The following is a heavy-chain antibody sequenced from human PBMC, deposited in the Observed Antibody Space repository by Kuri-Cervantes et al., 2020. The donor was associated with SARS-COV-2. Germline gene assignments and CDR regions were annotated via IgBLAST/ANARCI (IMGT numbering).Heavy chain of an antibody. Sequence: GESLKISCAASGFTFSSFAIHWVRQAPGKGLEWVAIIPYDGNNTYYADSVKGRFTISRDNSRNTLYLQMNSLRTEDTAIYYCARDRVGVHDCWGQGTLVTVSS. CDR3: ARDRVGVHDC. J-gene: IGHJ4*02. CDR2: IPYDGNNT. CDR1: GFTFSSFA. V-gene: IGHV3-30-3*01. D-gene: IGHD2-21*01.